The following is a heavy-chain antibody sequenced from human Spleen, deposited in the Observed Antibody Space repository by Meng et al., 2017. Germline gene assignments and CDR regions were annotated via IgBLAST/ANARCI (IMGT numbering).Heavy chain of an antibody. Sequence: GGSLRLSCAASGFTFSNYEMNWVRQAPGKGLEWVSYISRSGSTIYYADSVKGRFTISRDNAKNSLYLQMNSLRAEDTAVYYCARVPLAYYYDSSGHFDYWGQGTLVTVSS. CDR1: GFTFSNYE. D-gene: IGHD3-22*01. V-gene: IGHV3-48*03. J-gene: IGHJ4*02. CDR3: ARVPLAYYYDSSGHFDY. CDR2: ISRSGSTI.